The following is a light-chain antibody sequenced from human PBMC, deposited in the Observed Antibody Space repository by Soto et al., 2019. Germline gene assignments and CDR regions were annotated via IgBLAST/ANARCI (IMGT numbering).Light chain of an antibody. CDR3: QQYVSSAT. CDR1: QSISRNY. V-gene: IGKV3-20*01. CDR2: GAS. Sequence: EIVLTQSPGTLSLSPGERATLSCRTSQSISRNYLAWYQQKPGQAPRLLIYGASSRATGIPDRFSGSGSGTDFTLTISRLEPEDFAVYYCQQYVSSATFGGGTKVEIK. J-gene: IGKJ4*01.